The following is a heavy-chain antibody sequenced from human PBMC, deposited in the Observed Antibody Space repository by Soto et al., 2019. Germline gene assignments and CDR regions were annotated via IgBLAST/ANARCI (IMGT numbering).Heavy chain of an antibody. D-gene: IGHD2-2*01. CDR3: ARGVDTMAFDH. V-gene: IGHV4-30-4*01. J-gene: IGHJ5*02. CDR2: IYNSGST. CDR1: GDSLRSGDYY. Sequence: QVQLQESGPGLVKPSQTLSLTCTVSGDSLRSGDYYWSWIRQPPGKGLEWIGYIYNSGSTYYEPSLRSRLTLSEDLSKNQLSLRLTAVTAADTAVYYCARGVDTMAFDHWGQGTLVTVSS.